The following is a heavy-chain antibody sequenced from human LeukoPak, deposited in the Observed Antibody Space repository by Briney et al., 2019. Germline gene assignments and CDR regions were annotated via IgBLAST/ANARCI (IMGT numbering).Heavy chain of an antibody. CDR3: ARKMSGYSYGTIDY. D-gene: IGHD5-18*01. J-gene: IGHJ4*02. V-gene: IGHV4-39*01. CDR2: IYYSGST. Sequence: SETLSLTCTVSGGSISSSSYYWGWIRQPPGKGLEWIGSIYYSGSTYYNPSLKSRVTISVDTSKNQFSLKLSSVTAADTAVYYCARKMSGYSYGTIDYWGQGTLVTVSS. CDR1: GGSISSSSYY.